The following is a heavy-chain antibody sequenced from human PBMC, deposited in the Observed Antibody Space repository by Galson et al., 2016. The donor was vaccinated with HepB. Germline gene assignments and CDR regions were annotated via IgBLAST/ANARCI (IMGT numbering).Heavy chain of an antibody. CDR2: ISYHGSDK. CDR1: GFIFSSYA. CDR3: ARDRKGFGELFDN. Sequence: SLRLSCAASGFIFSSYAVHWVRQAPGKGLEWVAVISYHGSDKYYADSVKGRFTISRDNSKNMLYLQMNSLRAEDTAVYYCARDRKGFGELFDNWGQGTLVTVSS. J-gene: IGHJ4*02. D-gene: IGHD3-10*01. V-gene: IGHV3-30*04.